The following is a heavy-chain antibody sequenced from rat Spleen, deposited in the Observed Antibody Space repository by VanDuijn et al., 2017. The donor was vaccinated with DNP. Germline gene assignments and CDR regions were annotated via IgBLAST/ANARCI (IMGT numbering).Heavy chain of an antibody. Sequence: EVRLQESGPGLVKPSQSLSLTCSVTGYSITRSYRWNWIRKFPGNKLEWMGYINSAGSTNYNPSLKSRISITRDTSKNQFFLQLNSVTTEDTATYYCAREVRGDYVMDAWGQGASVTVSS. V-gene: IGHV3-3*01. J-gene: IGHJ4*01. D-gene: IGHD1-5*01. CDR3: AREVRGDYVMDA. CDR2: INSAGST. CDR1: GYSITRSYR.